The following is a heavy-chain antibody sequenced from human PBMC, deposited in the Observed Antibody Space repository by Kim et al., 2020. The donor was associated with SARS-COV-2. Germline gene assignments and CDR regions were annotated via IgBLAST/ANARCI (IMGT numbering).Heavy chain of an antibody. J-gene: IGHJ4*02. D-gene: IGHD6-19*01. CDR3: ARGHSSGHLDY. CDR2: T. Sequence: TTYQQNFQGRVTMTRETSTSTVYMELSSVKSQDTAVYYCARGHSSGHLDYWGQGSLVTV. V-gene: IGHV1-46*01.